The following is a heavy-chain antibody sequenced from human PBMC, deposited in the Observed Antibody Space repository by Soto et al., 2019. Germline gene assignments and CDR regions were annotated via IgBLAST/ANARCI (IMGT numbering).Heavy chain of an antibody. CDR2: IWYDGSNK. V-gene: IGHV3-33*01. D-gene: IGHD6-13*01. Sequence: GGSLRLSCAASGFTFSSYGMHWVRQAPGKGLEWVAVIWYDGSNKYYADSVKGRFTISRDNSKNPLYLQMNSLRAEDTAVYYCARAPIAAAGWFDPWGQGTLVTVSS. CDR3: ARAPIAAAGWFDP. CDR1: GFTFSSYG. J-gene: IGHJ5*02.